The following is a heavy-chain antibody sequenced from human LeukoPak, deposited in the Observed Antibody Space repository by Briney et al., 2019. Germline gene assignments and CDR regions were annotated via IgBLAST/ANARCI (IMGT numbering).Heavy chain of an antibody. V-gene: IGHV3-11*05. CDR3: ARDSSCWSVDY. Sequence: GSRRLSCAASGFTFSDYYMSWISQAPGKGLEWVSFISSTSSYIKDADSVKGRFTISRDNAKKSLYLQMNSLRAEDTAVYYCARDSSCWSVDYWGQGTLVTVSS. CDR1: GFTFSDYY. J-gene: IGHJ4*02. D-gene: IGHD6-19*01. CDR2: ISSTSSYI.